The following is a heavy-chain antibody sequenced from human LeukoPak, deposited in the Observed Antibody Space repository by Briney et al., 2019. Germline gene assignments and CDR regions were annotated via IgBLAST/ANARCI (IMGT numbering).Heavy chain of an antibody. Sequence: GGSLRLSCAASGFTFSSYAMHWVRQAPGKGLEWVAVIWYDSSNIFYADSVKGRFAISRDNSKNTLYLQMDSLRAEDTAVYYCASGSEYYLDNWGQGTLVTVSS. CDR2: IWYDSSNI. D-gene: IGHD2-2*03. CDR3: ASGSEYYLDN. J-gene: IGHJ4*02. V-gene: IGHV3-33*08. CDR1: GFTFSSYA.